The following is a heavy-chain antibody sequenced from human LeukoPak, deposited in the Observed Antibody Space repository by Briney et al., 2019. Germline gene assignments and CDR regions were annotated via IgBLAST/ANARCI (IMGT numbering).Heavy chain of an antibody. CDR3: ARNNLGYNYFDY. CDR2: INHSGST. CDR1: GGSFSGYY. V-gene: IGHV4-34*01. J-gene: IGHJ4*02. D-gene: IGHD5-24*01. Sequence: PSETLSLTCAVYGGSFSGYYWSWIRQPPGKGLEWIGEINHSGSTNYNPSLKSRVTISVDTSKNQFSLKLSSVTAADTAVYYCARNNLGYNYFDYWGQGTLVTVSS.